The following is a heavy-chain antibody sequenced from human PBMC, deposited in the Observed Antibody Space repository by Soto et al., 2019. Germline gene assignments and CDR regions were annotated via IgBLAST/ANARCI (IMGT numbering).Heavy chain of an antibody. CDR2: IWYDGSNK. J-gene: IGHJ4*02. V-gene: IGHV3-33*01. CDR1: EFSFGSYG. Sequence: RGSLRLSCAASEFSFGSYGMHCVRHAPGKGLEWVAVIWYDGSNKYYADFVKGRFTISRDNSKNTLYLLMNFLRSVDMVLYYCARDGYCSGGSCYSGPLFDYWGEGT. D-gene: IGHD2-15*01. CDR3: ARDGYCSGGSCYSGPLFDY.